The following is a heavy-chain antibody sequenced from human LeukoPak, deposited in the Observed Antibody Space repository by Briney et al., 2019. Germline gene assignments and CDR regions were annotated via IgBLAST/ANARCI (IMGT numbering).Heavy chain of an antibody. Sequence: SETLSLTCAVSGGSISSNNWWIWVRQSPEKGLEWIGEIYHDGSTNYNPSLKSRVTISMGKSKNQLSLKLNFVTAADTAVYYCARTNWGWGFDPWGQGTLVTVSS. J-gene: IGHJ5*02. CDR2: IYHDGST. CDR3: ARTNWGWGFDP. D-gene: IGHD7-27*01. CDR1: GGSISSNNW. V-gene: IGHV4-4*02.